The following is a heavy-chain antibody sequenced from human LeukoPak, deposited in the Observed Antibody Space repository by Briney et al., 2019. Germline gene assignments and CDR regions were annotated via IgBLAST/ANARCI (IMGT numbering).Heavy chain of an antibody. J-gene: IGHJ4*02. CDR3: AKQIVVVTAILH. CDR1: GFTFSSYG. D-gene: IGHD2-21*02. V-gene: IGHV3-23*01. CDR2: ISGSGGST. Sequence: AGGSLRLSCAASGFTFSSYGMSWVRQAPGKGLEWVSAISGSGGSTYYADSVKGRFTISRDNSKNTLYLQMNSLRAEDTAVYYCAKQIVVVTAILHWGQGTLVTVSS.